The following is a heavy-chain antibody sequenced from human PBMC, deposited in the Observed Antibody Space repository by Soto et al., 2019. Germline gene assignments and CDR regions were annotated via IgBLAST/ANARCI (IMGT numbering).Heavy chain of an antibody. J-gene: IGHJ4*02. CDR2: IYYSGNT. D-gene: IGHD3-10*01. CDR1: GGSISSSY. Sequence: PSETLSLTCTVSGGSISSSYWSWIRQPPGKGLEWIGYIYYSGNTNYNPPLKSRVTISVDRSKNQFYLELASVTAADTAVYYCARGSYGAGSDHWGQGILVTVSS. CDR3: ARGSYGAGSDH. V-gene: IGHV4-59*08.